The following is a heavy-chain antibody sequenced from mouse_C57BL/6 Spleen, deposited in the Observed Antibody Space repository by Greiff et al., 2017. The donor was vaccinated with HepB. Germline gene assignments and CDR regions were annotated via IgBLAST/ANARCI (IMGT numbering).Heavy chain of an antibody. D-gene: IGHD1-1*01. V-gene: IGHV1-81*01. J-gene: IGHJ4*01. CDR1: GYTFTSYG. Sequence: QVQLKQSGAELARLGASVKLSCKASGYTFTSYGISWVKQRTGQGLEWIGEIYPRSGNTYYNEKFKGKATLTADKSSSTAYMELRSLTSEDSAVYFCARYYYGSSYAMDYWGQGTSVTVSS. CDR2: IYPRSGNT. CDR3: ARYYYGSSYAMDY.